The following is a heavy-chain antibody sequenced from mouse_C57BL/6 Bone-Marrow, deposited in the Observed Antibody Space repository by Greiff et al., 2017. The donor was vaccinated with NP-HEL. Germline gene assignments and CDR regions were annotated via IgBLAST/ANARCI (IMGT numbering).Heavy chain of an antibody. CDR3: ARDYYCMGDYAMDY. J-gene: IGHJ4*01. Sequence: EVQGVESGGGLVKPGGSLKLSCAASGFTFSSYAMSWVRQTPEKRLEWVATISDGGSYTSCRQKVKGRFTISRDNAKNNLYLQMSHLKSEDTAMCYCARDYYCMGDYAMDYWGQGTSVSFSS. D-gene: IGHD1-1*01. CDR1: GFTFSSYA. CDR2: ISDGGSYT. V-gene: IGHV5-4*01.